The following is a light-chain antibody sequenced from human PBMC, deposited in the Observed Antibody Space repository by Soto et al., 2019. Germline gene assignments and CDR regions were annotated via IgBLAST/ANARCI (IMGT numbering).Light chain of an antibody. J-gene: IGKJ1*01. CDR3: QQRSNWPWT. Sequence: EIVLTQSPGTLSLSPGERLTLSCRTSQSLSTRSLAWYQQKPGQAPRLLIYDASNRATDIPARFSGTGSGTDFTLTISSLEPEDFAVYYCQQRSNWPWTFGQGTKVDIK. CDR1: QSLSTRS. V-gene: IGKV3D-20*02. CDR2: DAS.